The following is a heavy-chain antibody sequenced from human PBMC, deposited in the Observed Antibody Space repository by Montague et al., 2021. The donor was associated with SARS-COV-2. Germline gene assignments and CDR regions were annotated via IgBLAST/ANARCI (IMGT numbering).Heavy chain of an antibody. CDR2: VYHTGGT. V-gene: IGHV4-59*01. Sequence: SETLSLTCSVSGGSFNSFYWNWIRQSPGKGLEWIGEVYHTGGTNYNPSLKSRATISVDTSKNQFSLTVGSVTAADTAVYYCARAGGGSSYNYYGLDVWGQGTTVTVSS. D-gene: IGHD2-15*01. CDR1: GGSFNSFY. CDR3: ARAGGGSSYNYYGLDV. J-gene: IGHJ6*02.